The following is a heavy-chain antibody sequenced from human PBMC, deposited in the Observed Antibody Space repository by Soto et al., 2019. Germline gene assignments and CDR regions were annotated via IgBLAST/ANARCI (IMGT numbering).Heavy chain of an antibody. Sequence: GGSLRLSCAASGFTFSSYAMSWVRQAPGKGLEWVATISGSGGGVYYADSVKGRFTISRDNSKNTLDLQMNSLRAEDTAVYYCAKRNLVVRPPFDYWGQGTLVTVS. CDR1: GFTFSSYA. D-gene: IGHD2-15*01. CDR3: AKRNLVVRPPFDY. V-gene: IGHV3-23*01. CDR2: ISGSGGGV. J-gene: IGHJ4*02.